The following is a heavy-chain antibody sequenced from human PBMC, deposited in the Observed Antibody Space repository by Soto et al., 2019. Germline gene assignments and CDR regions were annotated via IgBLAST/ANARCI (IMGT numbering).Heavy chain of an antibody. V-gene: IGHV1-69*01. CDR1: GGPFSRFA. CDR2: IIPIYGTA. D-gene: IGHD6-19*01. J-gene: IGHJ5*02. Sequence: QVQMVQSGAEVKKPGSSVKVSCKASGGPFSRFAISWVRQAPGQGLEWMGGIIPIYGTATYAQKFQGRVTITAYDATTTVYMELSSLRSEDTAIYYCATAPPQWGAGLDPWGQGTLVTVSS. CDR3: ATAPPQWGAGLDP.